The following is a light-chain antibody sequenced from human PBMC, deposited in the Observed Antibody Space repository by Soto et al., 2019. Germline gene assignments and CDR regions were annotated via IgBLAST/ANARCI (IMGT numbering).Light chain of an antibody. CDR2: GAS. V-gene: IGKV3-20*01. CDR1: QSVSSSY. Sequence: EIVLTQSPGTLSLSPGERATLSCRASQSVSSSYFAWYQQKPGQAPRLLIYGASSRATGIPDRFSGSGSGTDFTLTISRLEPEDFAVYYCQHYGSLVLTFGGGTKGEIK. CDR3: QHYGSLVLT. J-gene: IGKJ4*01.